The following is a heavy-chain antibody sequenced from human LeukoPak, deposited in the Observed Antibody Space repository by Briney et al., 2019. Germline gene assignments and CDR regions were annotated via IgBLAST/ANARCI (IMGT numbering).Heavy chain of an antibody. Sequence: SGTLALTCAVYGGSFSGYYWSWIRQPPGKGLEWIGEINRSGSTNYNPSLKSRVTISVDTSKNQFSLKLSSVTAADTPVYYCARVRYFDWLSRPVNDAFDIWGQGTMVTVSS. V-gene: IGHV4-34*01. D-gene: IGHD3-9*01. CDR2: INRSGST. J-gene: IGHJ3*02. CDR3: ARVRYFDWLSRPVNDAFDI. CDR1: GGSFSGYY.